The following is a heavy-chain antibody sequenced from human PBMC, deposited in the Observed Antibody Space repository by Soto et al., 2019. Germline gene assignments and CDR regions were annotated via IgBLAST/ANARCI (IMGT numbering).Heavy chain of an antibody. V-gene: IGHV4-59*12. J-gene: IGHJ5*02. Sequence: SETLSLTCTVSGGSISSYYWSWIRQPPGKGLEWIGYMHYNGYTSYNPSLRSRVTIPVDTSKNQFFLKLSSVSAADSGVYYCARDLGSGTGWFDPWGQGTLVTVSS. CDR2: MHYNGYT. D-gene: IGHD3-10*01. CDR3: ARDLGSGTGWFDP. CDR1: GGSISSYY.